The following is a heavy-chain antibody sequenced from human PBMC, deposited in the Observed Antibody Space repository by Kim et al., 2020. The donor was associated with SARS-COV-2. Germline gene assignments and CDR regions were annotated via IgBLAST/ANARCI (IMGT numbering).Heavy chain of an antibody. CDR2: ISSNGGST. J-gene: IGHJ4*02. V-gene: IGHV3-64*01. Sequence: GGSLRLSCAASGFTFSSYAMHWVRQAPGKGLEYVSAISSNGGSTNYANSVKGRFTISRDNSKNTLYLQMGSLRAEDMAVYYCARGSPPLRRYYFDYWGQGTLVTVSS. CDR1: GFTFSSYA. D-gene: IGHD4-17*01. CDR3: ARGSPPLRRYYFDY.